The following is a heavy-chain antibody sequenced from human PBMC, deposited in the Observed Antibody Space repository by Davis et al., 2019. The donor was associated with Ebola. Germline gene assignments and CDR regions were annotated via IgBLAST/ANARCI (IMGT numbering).Heavy chain of an antibody. D-gene: IGHD6-13*01. CDR3: ARGGAAVY. V-gene: IGHV7-4-1*02. CDR2: INTNTGNP. Sequence: AASVKVSCKTSGYTFTTYSINWVRQAPGQGLEWMGWINTNTGNPTYAQGFTGRFVFSLDTSVSTAYLQISSLKAEDTAVYYCARGGAAVYWGQGTLVTVSS. CDR1: GYTFTTYS. J-gene: IGHJ4*02.